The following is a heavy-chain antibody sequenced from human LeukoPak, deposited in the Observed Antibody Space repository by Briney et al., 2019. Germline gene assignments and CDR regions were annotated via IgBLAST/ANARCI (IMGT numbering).Heavy chain of an antibody. V-gene: IGHV4-39*01. D-gene: IGHD6-13*01. CDR2: INHSGNT. CDR3: ARRCSSSYYYYYMDV. Sequence: SETLSLTCSVSDGSISSGYYYWAWIRQPPGKGPEWIGEINHSGNTNYNPSLKSRVTISVDASKNQFSLKLNSVTAADTAAYYCARRCSSSYYYYYMDVWGKGTTVTISS. J-gene: IGHJ6*03. CDR1: DGSISSGYYY.